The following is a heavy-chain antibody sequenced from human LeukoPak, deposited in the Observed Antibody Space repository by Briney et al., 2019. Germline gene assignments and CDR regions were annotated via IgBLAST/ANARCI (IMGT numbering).Heavy chain of an antibody. V-gene: IGHV4-34*01. CDR1: GGSFSGYY. CDR3: ARRRGYSYGNGPLNY. J-gene: IGHJ4*02. Sequence: SETLSLTCAVYGGSFSGYYWSWIRQPPGKGLEWIGEINHSGSTNYNPSLKSRVTISVDTSKNQFSLKLSPVTAADTAVYYCARRRGYSYGNGPLNYWGQGTLVTVSS. CDR2: INHSGST. D-gene: IGHD5-18*01.